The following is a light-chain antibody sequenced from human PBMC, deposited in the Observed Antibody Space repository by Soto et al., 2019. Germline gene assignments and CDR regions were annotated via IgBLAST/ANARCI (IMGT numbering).Light chain of an antibody. J-gene: IGLJ2*01. CDR3: SAWDASLNAIL. V-gene: IGLV1-44*01. CDR1: SPNIGSNI. Sequence: QLVLSQPPSASGTPGQRVTISCSGRSPNIGSNIVNWYQQLPGTAPKLLIYNNDQRPSGVPDRFSGSKSGTSASLAISGLQSEDEADYYCSAWDASLNAILFGGGTKLTVL. CDR2: NND.